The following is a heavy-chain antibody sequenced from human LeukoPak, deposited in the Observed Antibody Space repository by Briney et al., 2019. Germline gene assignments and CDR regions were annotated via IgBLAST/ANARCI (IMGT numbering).Heavy chain of an antibody. D-gene: IGHD3-10*01. Sequence: KPSETLSLTCTVSGGSISSSSYYWGWIRQPPGKGLEWIGSIYYSGSTYYNPSLKSRVTISVDTSKNQLSLKLSSVTAADTAVYYCATPRSGSYYLIPFDYWGQGTLVTVSS. V-gene: IGHV4-39*01. CDR1: GGSISSSSYY. CDR2: IYYSGST. J-gene: IGHJ4*02. CDR3: ATPRSGSYYLIPFDY.